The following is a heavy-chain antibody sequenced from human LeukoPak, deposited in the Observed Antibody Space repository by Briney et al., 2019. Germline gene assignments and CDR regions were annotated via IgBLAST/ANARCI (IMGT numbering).Heavy chain of an antibody. J-gene: IGHJ4*02. CDR2: IFYTGST. CDR3: ARDSPMVVPFDY. CDR1: GASINDNNYY. Sequence: SETLSLTCTVSGASINDNNYYWGWIRQPPAKGLVWIGAIFYTGSTYYPPSLKSRVTISIDTSKNQFSLNLTCVSAADTAVYYCARDSPMVVPFDYWGQGTLVTVSS. D-gene: IGHD3-10*01. V-gene: IGHV4-39*07.